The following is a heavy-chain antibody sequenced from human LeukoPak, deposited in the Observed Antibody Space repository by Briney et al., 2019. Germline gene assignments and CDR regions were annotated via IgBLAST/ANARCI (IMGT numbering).Heavy chain of an antibody. D-gene: IGHD3-10*01. V-gene: IGHV4-4*07. Sequence: SETLSLTCPVSGGFISSYYWSWIRQPAGKGLEWIGRIYTSGSTNYNPSLKSRVTMSVDTSKNQFSLKLTSVTAADTAVYYCARDRYGSGSYYKSWFDPWGQGTLVTVSS. CDR3: ARDRYGSGSYYKSWFDP. J-gene: IGHJ5*02. CDR2: IYTSGST. CDR1: GGFISSYY.